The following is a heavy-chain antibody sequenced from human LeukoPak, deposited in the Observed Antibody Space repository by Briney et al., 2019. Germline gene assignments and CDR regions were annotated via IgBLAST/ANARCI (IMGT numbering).Heavy chain of an antibody. CDR2: ISWKSGSI. CDR3: AKDATRYCSSTSCYSTPLAD. D-gene: IGHD2-2*01. J-gene: IGHJ4*02. Sequence: PGGSLRLSCAASGFTFDDYAMHWVRQAPGKGLEWVSGISWKSGSIGYADSVKGRFTISRDNAKNSLYLQMNSLRAEDTALYYCAKDATRYCSSTSCYSTPLADWGQGTLVTVSS. V-gene: IGHV3-9*01. CDR1: GFTFDDYA.